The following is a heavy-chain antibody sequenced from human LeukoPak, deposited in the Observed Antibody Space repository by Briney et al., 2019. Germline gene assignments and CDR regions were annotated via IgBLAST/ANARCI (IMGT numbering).Heavy chain of an antibody. D-gene: IGHD2-15*01. V-gene: IGHV3-48*02. CDR3: AKDYMILLR. CDR2: ITTSSGTI. Sequence: GGSLRLSCAASGFTFSSHGMNSVRQAPGKGLEWVSYITTSSGTIYYADSVKGRFTISRDNAKNSLYLQMNSLRDEDTAVYYCAKDYMILLRWGQGTLVTVSS. J-gene: IGHJ4*02. CDR1: GFTFSSHG.